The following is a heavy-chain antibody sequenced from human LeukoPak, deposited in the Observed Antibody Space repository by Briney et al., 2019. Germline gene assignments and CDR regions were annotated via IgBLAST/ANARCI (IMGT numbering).Heavy chain of an antibody. J-gene: IGHJ2*01. CDR2: ISGGGGNI. Sequence: GGSLRLSCATSGFIFSSYSMNWVRQAPGKGLEWISYISGGGGNIHYADSVEGRFTISRDNSKNTLYLQMNSLRAEDTAVYYCAKSWVTDWYFDLWGRGTLVTVSS. CDR1: GFIFSSYS. CDR3: AKSWVTDWYFDL. V-gene: IGHV3-48*01. D-gene: IGHD4-23*01.